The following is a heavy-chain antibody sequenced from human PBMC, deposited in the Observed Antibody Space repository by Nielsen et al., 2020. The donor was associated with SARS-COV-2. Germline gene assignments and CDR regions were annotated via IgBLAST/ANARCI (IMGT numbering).Heavy chain of an antibody. V-gene: IGHV3-30*04. J-gene: IGHJ4*02. CDR2: ISYDGSNK. Sequence: GESLKISCAASGFTFSSYAMHWVRQAPGKGLEWVAVISYDGSNKYYADSVKGRFTISRDNSKNTLYLQMNSLRAEDTAVYYCARESRRCLGYWGRGTLVTVSS. D-gene: IGHD5/OR15-5a*01. CDR1: GFTFSSYA. CDR3: ARESRRCLGY.